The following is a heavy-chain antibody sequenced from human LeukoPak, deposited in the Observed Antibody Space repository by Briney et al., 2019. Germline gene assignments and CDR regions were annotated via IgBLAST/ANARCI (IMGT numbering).Heavy chain of an antibody. CDR3: ARQDHNDHGDPNWFDP. D-gene: IGHD4-17*01. CDR1: GGSISSVSYY. CDR2: INYSGST. V-gene: IGHV4-39*01. Sequence: PSETLSLTCTVSGGSISSVSYYWGWLRQPPGKGLEWIGSINYSGSTYCNPSLKSRVTISVDTSKNQFSLKLSSVTAADTAVYYCARQDHNDHGDPNWFDPWGQGTLVTVSS. J-gene: IGHJ5*02.